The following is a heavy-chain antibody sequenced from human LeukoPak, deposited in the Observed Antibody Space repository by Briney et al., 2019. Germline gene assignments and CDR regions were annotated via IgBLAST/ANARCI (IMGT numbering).Heavy chain of an antibody. Sequence: SVKVSCKASGYTFTSYAMHWVRQAPGQRLEWMGWINAGNGNTKYSQKFQGRVTMTRDTSISTAYMELSRLRSDDTAVYYCASRDVARAFDIWGQGTMVTVSS. J-gene: IGHJ3*02. CDR1: GYTFTSYA. V-gene: IGHV1-3*01. D-gene: IGHD5-12*01. CDR3: ASRDVARAFDI. CDR2: INAGNGNT.